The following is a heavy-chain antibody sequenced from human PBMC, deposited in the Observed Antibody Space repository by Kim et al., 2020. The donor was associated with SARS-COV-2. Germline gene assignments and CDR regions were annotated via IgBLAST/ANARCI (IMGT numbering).Heavy chain of an antibody. Sequence: GGSLRLSCAASGFTVSSNYMSWVSQAPGKGLEWVSVIYSGGSTYYADSVKGRFTISRDNSKNTLYLQMNSLRAEDTAVYYCARDHKYYDILTGYYPTYYFDYWGQGTLVTVSS. CDR1: GFTVSSNY. V-gene: IGHV3-53*01. CDR2: IYSGGST. CDR3: ARDHKYYDILTGYYPTYYFDY. J-gene: IGHJ4*02. D-gene: IGHD3-9*01.